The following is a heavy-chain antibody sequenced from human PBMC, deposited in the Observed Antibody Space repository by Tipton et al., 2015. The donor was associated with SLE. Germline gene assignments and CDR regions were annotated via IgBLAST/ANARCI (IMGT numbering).Heavy chain of an antibody. CDR2: INHSGGT. V-gene: IGHV4-34*01. Sequence: TLSLTCTVYGGSFSSESFTTYYWNWIRQSPGKGLEWIGEINHSGGTNYNLSLMSRVTISVDTSKNQFSLSLSSVTAAGTAVYFCARFDYSNWDDYWGQGTLVTVSS. J-gene: IGHJ4*02. CDR3: ARFDYSNWDDY. CDR1: GGSFSSESFTTYY. D-gene: IGHD4-11*01.